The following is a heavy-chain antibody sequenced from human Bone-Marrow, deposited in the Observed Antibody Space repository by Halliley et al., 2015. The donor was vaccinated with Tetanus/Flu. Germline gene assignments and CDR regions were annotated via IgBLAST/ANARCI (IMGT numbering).Heavy chain of an antibody. Sequence: LRLSCTVSGGSIRPYYWGWIRQTPGKGLEWIGYIHYSGSTNYNPSLKSRVTISVDTPKNQFSLRVTSMNAADTAVYYCARWPSGDRFDPWGQGTLVTVSS. CDR2: IHYSGST. J-gene: IGHJ5*02. D-gene: IGHD3-10*01. CDR1: GGSIRPYY. CDR3: ARWPSGDRFDP. V-gene: IGHV4-59*13.